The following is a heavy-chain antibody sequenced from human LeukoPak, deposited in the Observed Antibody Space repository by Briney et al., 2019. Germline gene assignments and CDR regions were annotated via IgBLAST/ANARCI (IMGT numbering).Heavy chain of an antibody. J-gene: IGHJ4*02. CDR3: ARAYSSSWYGGVGGFDY. CDR1: GGSISSYY. Sequence: SETLSLTCTVSGGSISSYYWSWIRQPPGKGLEWIGYIYYSGSTYYNPSLKSRVTISVDTSKNQFSLKLSSVTAADTAVYYCARAYSSSWYGGVGGFDYWGQGTLVTVSS. D-gene: IGHD6-13*01. CDR2: IYYSGST. V-gene: IGHV4-59*12.